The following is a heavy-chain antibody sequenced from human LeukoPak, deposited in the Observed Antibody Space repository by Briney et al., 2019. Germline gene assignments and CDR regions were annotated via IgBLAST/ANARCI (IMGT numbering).Heavy chain of an antibody. D-gene: IGHD3-10*01. J-gene: IGHJ5*02. Sequence: SETLSLTCTVSGGSISSYYWSWIRQPPGKGLEWIGYIYYSGSTNYNPSLKSRVTISVDTSKNQFSLKLSSVTAADTAVYYCARVLGSGTHGDNWFDPWGQGTPVTVSS. CDR3: ARVLGSGTHGDNWFDP. CDR2: IYYSGST. CDR1: GGSISSYY. V-gene: IGHV4-59*01.